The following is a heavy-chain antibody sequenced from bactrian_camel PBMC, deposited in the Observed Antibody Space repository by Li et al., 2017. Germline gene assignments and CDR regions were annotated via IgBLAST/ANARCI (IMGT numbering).Heavy chain of an antibody. Sequence: VQLVESGGGSVQAGGSLRLSCVGDAYTYDWRSMAWFRQAPGKEREGVAVIYRAGGNTVYAPSVKGRFTISQDNAKNTLYLQMDNLKPEDTGMYHCALAPVYCRADFRDVGQYDYWGQGTQVTVS. V-gene: IGHV3S31*01. D-gene: IGHD1*01. CDR1: AYTYDWRS. CDR2: IYRAGGNT. J-gene: IGHJ4*01. CDR3: ALAPVYCRADFRDVGQYDY.